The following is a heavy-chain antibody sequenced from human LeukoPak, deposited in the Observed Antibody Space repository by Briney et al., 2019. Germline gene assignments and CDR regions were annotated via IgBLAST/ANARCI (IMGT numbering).Heavy chain of an antibody. V-gene: IGHV3-30-3*01. CDR3: AKDAKYQLPLGRGSYFDY. J-gene: IGHJ4*02. D-gene: IGHD2-2*01. Sequence: GGSLRLSCAASGFTFSSYAMHWVRQAPGKGLEWVAVISYDGSNKYYADSVKGRFTISRDNAKNSLYLQMNSLRAEDTAVYYCAKDAKYQLPLGRGSYFDYWGQGTLVTVSS. CDR1: GFTFSSYA. CDR2: ISYDGSNK.